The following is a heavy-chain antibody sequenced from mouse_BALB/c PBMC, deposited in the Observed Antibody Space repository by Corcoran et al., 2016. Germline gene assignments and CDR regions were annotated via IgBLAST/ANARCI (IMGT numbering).Heavy chain of an antibody. Sequence: QIQLVKSGPELKKPGETVKISCKESGYTFTNYGMNWVKHAPGKGLKWMGWINTYTGEPTYADDFKGRFAFSLETSASTAYLQINNLKNEDTATYFCAREPYAMDYWGQGTSVTVSS. CDR3: AREPYAMDY. CDR1: GYTFTNYG. J-gene: IGHJ4*01. CDR2: INTYTGEP. V-gene: IGHV9-3-1*01.